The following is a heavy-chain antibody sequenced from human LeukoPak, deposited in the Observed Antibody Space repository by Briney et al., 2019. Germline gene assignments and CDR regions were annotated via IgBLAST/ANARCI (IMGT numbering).Heavy chain of an antibody. CDR3: ARGEQWLVRY. CDR1: GYTFTGYY. J-gene: IGHJ4*02. Sequence: ASVKVSCKASGYTFTGYYMHWVRQAPGQGLEWMGRIDPNSGNTNYAQKFQGRVTMTRDTSINTVYVRLRSDDTAVYYCARGEQWLVRYWGQGTLVTVS. D-gene: IGHD6-19*01. CDR2: IDPNSGNT. V-gene: IGHV1-2*06.